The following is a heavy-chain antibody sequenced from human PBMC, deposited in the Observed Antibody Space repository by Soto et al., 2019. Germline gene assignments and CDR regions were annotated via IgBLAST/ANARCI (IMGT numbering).Heavy chain of an antibody. D-gene: IGHD1-26*01. J-gene: IGHJ4*02. CDR2: MEPSTGRT. CDR3: ARGVRAGVDY. Sequence: QVQLVQSVAEVREPGASVKVSCKASGYSFTSLDINWVRQTAGQGLEWMGWMEPSTGRTGYAQKLQGRVTMTRDNSINTAYMELTTLTSDDTAFYYCARGVRAGVDYWGQGTLVIVSS. V-gene: IGHV1-8*01. CDR1: GYSFTSLD.